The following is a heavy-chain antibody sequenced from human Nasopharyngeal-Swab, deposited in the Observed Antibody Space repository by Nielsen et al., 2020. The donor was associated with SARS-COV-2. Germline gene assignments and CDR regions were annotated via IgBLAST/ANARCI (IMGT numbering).Heavy chain of an antibody. CDR3: ATGPDYDFWSGYVTEYGMDV. Sequence: PGKGLEWIGYIYYSGSTYYNPSLKSRVTISVDTSKNQFSLKLSSVTAADTAVYYCATGPDYDFWSGYVTEYGMDVWGQGTTVTVSS. CDR2: IYYSGST. D-gene: IGHD3-3*01. V-gene: IGHV4-31*02. J-gene: IGHJ6*02.